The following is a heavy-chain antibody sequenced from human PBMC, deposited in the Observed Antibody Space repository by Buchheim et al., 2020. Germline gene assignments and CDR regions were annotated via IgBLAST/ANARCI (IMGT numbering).Heavy chain of an antibody. V-gene: IGHV3-30*14. Sequence: QVQLVESGGGVVQPGRSLRLSCAASGFTFSKYAMHWVRQAPGKGLEWVAVVSYDGSNKYYADSVKGRFTISRDSSKNALYFQMNSLRPEDTAAYYCARGYYYGSGSSGYGMDVWGQGTT. CDR1: GFTFSKYA. J-gene: IGHJ6*02. CDR2: VSYDGSNK. CDR3: ARGYYYGSGSSGYGMDV. D-gene: IGHD3-10*01.